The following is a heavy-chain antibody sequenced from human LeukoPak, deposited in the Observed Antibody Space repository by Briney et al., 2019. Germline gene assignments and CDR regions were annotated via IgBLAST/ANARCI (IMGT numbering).Heavy chain of an antibody. CDR1: GYSISSGYY. V-gene: IGHV4-38-2*02. CDR2: IYYSGST. Sequence: SETLSLTCTVSGYSISSGYYWGWIRQPPGKGLEWIGSIYYSGSTYYNPSLKSRVTISVDTSKNQFSLKLSSVTAADTAVYYCARISPFYYGSGSYPDYWGQGTLVTVSS. J-gene: IGHJ4*02. D-gene: IGHD3-10*01. CDR3: ARISPFYYGSGSYPDY.